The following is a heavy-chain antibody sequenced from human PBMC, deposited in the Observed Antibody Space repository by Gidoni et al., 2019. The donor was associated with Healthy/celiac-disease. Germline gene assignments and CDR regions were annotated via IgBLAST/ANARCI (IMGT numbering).Heavy chain of an antibody. J-gene: IGHJ3*02. V-gene: IGHV3-48*01. CDR3: ARDYDSSGSVDAFDI. D-gene: IGHD3-22*01. CDR1: GFPFSSYS. Sequence: EVQLVESGGGLVQPGGSLRLSCAASGFPFSSYSMNWVRQAPGKGLEWVSYISSSSSTIYYADSVKGRFTISRDNAKNSLYLQMNSLRAEDTAVYYCARDYDSSGSVDAFDIWGQGTMVTVSS. CDR2: ISSSSSTI.